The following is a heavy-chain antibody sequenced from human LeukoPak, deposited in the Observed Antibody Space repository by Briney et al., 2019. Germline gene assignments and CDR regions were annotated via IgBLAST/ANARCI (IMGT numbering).Heavy chain of an antibody. CDR3: AGLDIVVVPAATRRYGMDV. V-gene: IGHV1-2*02. Sequence: ASVKVSCMASGYTFTGYYMHWVRQAPGQGLEWMGWINPNSGGTNYAQKFQGRVTMTRDTSISTAYMELSRLRSDDTAVYYCAGLDIVVVPAATRRYGMDVWGQGTTVTVSS. J-gene: IGHJ6*02. CDR1: GYTFTGYY. D-gene: IGHD2-2*01. CDR2: INPNSGGT.